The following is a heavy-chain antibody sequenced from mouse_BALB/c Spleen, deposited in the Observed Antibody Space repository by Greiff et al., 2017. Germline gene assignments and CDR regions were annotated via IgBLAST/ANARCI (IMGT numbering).Heavy chain of an antibody. Sequence: VQLKQSGAELVKPGASVKLSCTASGFNIKDTYMHWVKQRPEQGLEWIGRIDPANGNTKYDPKFQGKATITADTSSNTAYLQLSSLTSEDTAVYYCARSNYPYAMDYWGQGTSVTVSS. D-gene: IGHD2-1*01. J-gene: IGHJ4*01. V-gene: IGHV14-3*02. CDR1: GFNIKDTY. CDR3: ARSNYPYAMDY. CDR2: IDPANGNT.